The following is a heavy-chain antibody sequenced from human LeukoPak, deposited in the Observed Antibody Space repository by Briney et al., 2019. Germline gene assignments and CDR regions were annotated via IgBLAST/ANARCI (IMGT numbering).Heavy chain of an antibody. CDR1: GFTFSSYA. CDR2: ISGSGGST. V-gene: IGHV3-23*01. Sequence: GGSLRLSCAASGFTFSSYAMSWVRQAPGKGLEWVSAISGSGGSTYYADSVKGRFTISRDTSKNTLYMQMNRLRAEDTAVYYCAKWASYDFWSGYYWYYFDYWGQETLVTVSS. CDR3: AKWASYDFWSGYYWYYFDY. J-gene: IGHJ4*02. D-gene: IGHD3/OR15-3a*01.